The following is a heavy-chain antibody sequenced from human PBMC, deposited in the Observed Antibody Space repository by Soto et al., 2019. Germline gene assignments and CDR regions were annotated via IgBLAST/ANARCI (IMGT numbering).Heavy chain of an antibody. CDR2: IYAGNGNT. D-gene: IGHD1-26*01. CDR1: GYTFTTYG. V-gene: IGHV1-3*01. J-gene: IGHJ6*02. CDR3: ARDRRETYYYYYAMDV. Sequence: GASVKVSCKASGYTFTTYGIHWVRQAPGQRPEWMGWIYAGNGNTKYSQKFQGRVTIARDTSAGAAYMELSSLRSEDTAVYYCARDRRETYYYYYAMDVWGQGTTVTVSS.